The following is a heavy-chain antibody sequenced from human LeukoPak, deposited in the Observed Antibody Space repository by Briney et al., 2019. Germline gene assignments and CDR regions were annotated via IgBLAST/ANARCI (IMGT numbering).Heavy chain of an antibody. CDR1: GYTFTSYG. J-gene: IGHJ4*02. D-gene: IGHD3-22*01. Sequence: ASVKVSCKASGYTFTSYGISWVRQAPGQGLEWMGWISAYNGNTNYAQKLQGRVTMTTDTSTSTAYMELRSLRSDDTAVYYCARDPLPDYYDSSGSNSFHAAGYWGQGTLVTVSS. V-gene: IGHV1-18*01. CDR3: ARDPLPDYYDSSGSNSFHAAGY. CDR2: ISAYNGNT.